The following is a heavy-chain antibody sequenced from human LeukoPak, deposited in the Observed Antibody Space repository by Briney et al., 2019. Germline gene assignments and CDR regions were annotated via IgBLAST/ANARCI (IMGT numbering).Heavy chain of an antibody. V-gene: IGHV4-4*02. CDR3: ARATYYYGSGSHFDY. CDR2: IYHSGST. Sequence: PSETLSLTCAVSGGSISSSNWWSWVRQPPGKGLEWIGEIYHSGSTNYNPSLKSRVTISVDTSKNQFSLKLSSVTAADTAVYYCARATYYYGSGSHFDYWGQGTLVTVSS. J-gene: IGHJ4*02. CDR1: GGSISSSNW. D-gene: IGHD3-10*01.